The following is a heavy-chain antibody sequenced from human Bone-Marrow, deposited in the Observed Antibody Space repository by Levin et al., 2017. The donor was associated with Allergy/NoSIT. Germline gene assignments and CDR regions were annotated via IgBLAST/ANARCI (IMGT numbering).Heavy chain of an antibody. CDR3: ASQWFGDVYGMDV. CDR1: GITFSSYW. J-gene: IGHJ6*02. Sequence: ETLSLTCAASGITFSSYWMSWVRQAPGKGLEWVAIIKKDGSEKYYVDSVKGRFTISRDNAKNSLYLQMNSLRAGDTAVYYCASQWFGDVYGMDVWGQGTTVTVSS. CDR2: IKKDGSEK. D-gene: IGHD3-10*01. V-gene: IGHV3-7*01.